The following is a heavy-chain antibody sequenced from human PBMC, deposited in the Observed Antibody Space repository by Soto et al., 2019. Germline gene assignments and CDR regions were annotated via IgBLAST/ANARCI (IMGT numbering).Heavy chain of an antibody. CDR3: AKDDSGAADI. D-gene: IGHD3-16*01. V-gene: IGHV4-4*07. CDR1: GGSISTYS. Sequence: QVQLQESGPGLVEPSETLSITCTVSGGSISTYSWNWLRQPAGKGLELIGRVDNTGGTNYIASLKSRVTMSLDTANKQFSLILRFVTAADTAVYLCAKDDSGAADIWGQGTMVTVS. CDR2: VDNTGGT. J-gene: IGHJ3*02.